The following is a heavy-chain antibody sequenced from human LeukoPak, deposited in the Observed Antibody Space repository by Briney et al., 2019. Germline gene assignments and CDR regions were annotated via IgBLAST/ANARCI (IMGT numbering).Heavy chain of an antibody. CDR1: GYTFTGYY. CDR2: INPNSGGT. V-gene: IGHV1-2*02. CDR3: AILGGYSYGYFDY. J-gene: IGHJ4*02. D-gene: IGHD5-18*01. Sequence: ASVKVSCKASGYTFTGYYMHWVRQAPGQGREWMGWINPNSGGTNYAQKFQGRVTMTRDTSISTAYMELSRLRSDDTAVYYCAILGGYSYGYFDYWGQGTLVTVSS.